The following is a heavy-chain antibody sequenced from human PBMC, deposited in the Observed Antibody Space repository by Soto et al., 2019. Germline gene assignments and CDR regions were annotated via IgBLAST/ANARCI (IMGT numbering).Heavy chain of an antibody. J-gene: IGHJ3*01. Sequence: PSQTLSLTGSISAASFSSDITSWNWIMQFPSRCLEWLGRTYYRSKLVHDYATSVKSRISINPDTSKNQFSLELNSITPEDTAVYYCARGNALDVWGQGTVVTVSS. D-gene: IGHD3-10*01. CDR2: TYYRSKLVH. CDR3: ARGNALDV. V-gene: IGHV6-1*01. CDR1: AASFSSDITS.